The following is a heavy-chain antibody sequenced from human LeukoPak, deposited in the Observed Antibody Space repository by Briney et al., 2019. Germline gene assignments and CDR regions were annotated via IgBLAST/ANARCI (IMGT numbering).Heavy chain of an antibody. CDR1: GGSISSYY. V-gene: IGHV4-4*07. CDR2: FYSTGST. Sequence: PSETLSLTCTVSGGSISSYYWTWIRQPAGKGLEWIGRFYSTGSTNYNPSLKSRVTISVDKSKNQFSLKLSSVTAADTAVYYCARDGYCSGGSCYDYYYGMDVWGQGTTVTVSS. CDR3: ARDGYCSGGSCYDYYYGMDV. D-gene: IGHD2-15*01. J-gene: IGHJ6*02.